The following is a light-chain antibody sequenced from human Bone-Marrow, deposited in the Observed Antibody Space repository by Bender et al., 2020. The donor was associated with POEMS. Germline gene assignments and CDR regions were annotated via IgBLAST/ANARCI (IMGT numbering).Light chain of an antibody. Sequence: QSALTQAASVSGSPGQSITFSCSGTSNDVGTYNLVSWYQQHPGKAPKLLIYEVTKRPSGVSTRFSGSKSGNTASLTISGLQAEDEAHYYCCSYTGSVTVMFGGGTKLTVL. CDR1: SNDVGTYNL. J-gene: IGLJ3*02. CDR2: EVT. V-gene: IGLV2-23*02. CDR3: CSYTGSVTVM.